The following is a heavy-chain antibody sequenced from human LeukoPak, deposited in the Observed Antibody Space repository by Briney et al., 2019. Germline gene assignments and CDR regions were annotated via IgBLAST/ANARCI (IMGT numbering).Heavy chain of an antibody. Sequence: SETLSLTCTVSGGSISSSSYCWGWIRQSPGKGLEWIGNIYYSGSTYYNPSLKSRGTISVDTSKNQFSLKLSSVTAADTAVYYCARDISRWNELDSWGQGTLVTVSS. D-gene: IGHD1-1*01. CDR3: ARDISRWNELDS. J-gene: IGHJ4*02. CDR2: IYYSGST. V-gene: IGHV4-39*02. CDR1: GGSISSSSYC.